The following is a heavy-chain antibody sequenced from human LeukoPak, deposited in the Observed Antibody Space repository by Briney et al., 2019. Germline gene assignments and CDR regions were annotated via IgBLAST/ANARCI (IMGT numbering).Heavy chain of an antibody. V-gene: IGHV1-3*01. CDR1: GYTFTSYA. CDR3: ARPGSNWSCDS. J-gene: IGHJ4*02. CDR2: INAGNGDDT. D-gene: IGHD6-13*01. Sequence: ASVKVSCKASGYTFTSYAMHWVRQSPGQTLEWMGWINAGNGDDTKYSQKFQARLTMTTDTSATTVYMELNSLRSEDSAVYYCARPGSNWSCDSWGQGTLVTVSS.